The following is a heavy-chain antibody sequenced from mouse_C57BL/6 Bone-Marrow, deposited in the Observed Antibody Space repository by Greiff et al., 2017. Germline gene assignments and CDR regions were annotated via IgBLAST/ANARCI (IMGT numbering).Heavy chain of an antibody. J-gene: IGHJ2*01. CDR3: ARRDDYDDEGDY. V-gene: IGHV1-53*01. CDR2: INPSNGVT. Sequence: QVHVKRPGTELVKPGASVKLSCKASGYTFTSYWMHWVKQRPGQGLEWIGNINPSNGVTNYNEKFKSKATLTVDKSSSTAYMQLSSLTSEDSAVYYCARRDDYDDEGDYWGQGTTLTVSS. CDR1: GYTFTSYW. D-gene: IGHD2-4*01.